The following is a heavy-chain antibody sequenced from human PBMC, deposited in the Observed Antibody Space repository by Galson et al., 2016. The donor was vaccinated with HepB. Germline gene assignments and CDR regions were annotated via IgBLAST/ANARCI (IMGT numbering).Heavy chain of an antibody. J-gene: IGHJ6*02. CDR2: IDTAGDT. V-gene: IGHV3-13*01. Sequence: SLRLSCATSQFTLSSYDMHWVRQAPGKGLEWVSTIDTAGDTSYPGAVRGRFTISREDAKNSLYLQMNSLRAGDTAVYYCARSPGFFDSYGGMDVWGQGTTVTVSS. CDR3: ARSPGFFDSYGGMDV. CDR1: QFTLSSYD. D-gene: IGHD3-9*01.